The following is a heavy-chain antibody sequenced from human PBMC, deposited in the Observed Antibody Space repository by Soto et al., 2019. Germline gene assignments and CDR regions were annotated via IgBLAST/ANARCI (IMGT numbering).Heavy chain of an antibody. J-gene: IGHJ4*02. D-gene: IGHD6-19*01. Sequence: PGGSLRLSCAASGFTFSSYWMHWVRQGPGMGLVWVSRINPDGSSTSYADSVRGRFTVSRDNAKNTLYLQMNSLSVEDTAVYYCARLLAVSGINYWGQGA. V-gene: IGHV3-74*01. CDR3: ARLLAVSGINY. CDR1: GFTFSSYW. CDR2: INPDGSST.